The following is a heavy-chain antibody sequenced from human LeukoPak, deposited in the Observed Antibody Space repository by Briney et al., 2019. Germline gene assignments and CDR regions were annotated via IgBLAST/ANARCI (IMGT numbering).Heavy chain of an antibody. CDR3: ARDLNY. CDR2: IVTGVNT. J-gene: IGHJ4*02. CDR1: GFTVINYY. Sequence: GGSLRLSCAASGFTVINYYMSWVRQAPGKGLDWVSIIVTGVNTYYTDSVKGRFTVSRDSSKNTLYLQMNGLRAEDTAMYYCARDLNYWGQGTLVTVSS. V-gene: IGHV3-53*01.